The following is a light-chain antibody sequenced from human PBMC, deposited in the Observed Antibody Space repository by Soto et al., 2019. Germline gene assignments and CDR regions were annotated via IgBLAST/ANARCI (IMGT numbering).Light chain of an antibody. CDR1: SSNIGAGYD. V-gene: IGLV1-40*01. CDR2: GNS. Sequence: QSALTQPPSVSGAPGQRVTISCTGRSSNIGAGYDVHWYQQLPGTAPKLLIYGNSNRPSGVPDRFSGSKSGTSASLAITGLQAEDEADYYCQSYDSSLSGSAVYGFGTGTKVTVL. CDR3: QSYDSSLSGSAVYG. J-gene: IGLJ1*01.